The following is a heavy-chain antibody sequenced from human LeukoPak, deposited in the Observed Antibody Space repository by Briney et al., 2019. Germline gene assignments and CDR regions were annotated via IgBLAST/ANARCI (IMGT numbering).Heavy chain of an antibody. CDR2: LIPIFGTA. V-gene: IGHV1-69*13. Sequence: SVKVSCKASGGTFSRYAINWVRQAPGQGLEWMGGLIPIFGTANYAQKFQGRVTITADESTSTAYMELSSLRPEDTAVYYCARGWLAETTVVTPYNYWGQGTLVTVSS. J-gene: IGHJ4*02. CDR3: ARGWLAETTVVTPYNY. D-gene: IGHD4-23*01. CDR1: GGTFSRYA.